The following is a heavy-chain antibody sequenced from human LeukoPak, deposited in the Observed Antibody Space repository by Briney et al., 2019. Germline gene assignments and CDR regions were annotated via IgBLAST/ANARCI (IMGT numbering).Heavy chain of an antibody. CDR3: ARGNPKQSTPDYYDSSGYYYYYYMDV. CDR1: GGSISSYY. V-gene: IGHV4-59*12. D-gene: IGHD3-22*01. Sequence: SETLSLTCTVSGGSISSYYWSWIRQPPGKGLEWIGYIYYSGSTNYNPSLKSRVTISVDTSKNQFSLKLSSVTAADTAVYYCARGNPKQSTPDYYDSSGYYYYYYMDVWGKGTTVTVSS. CDR2: IYYSGST. J-gene: IGHJ6*03.